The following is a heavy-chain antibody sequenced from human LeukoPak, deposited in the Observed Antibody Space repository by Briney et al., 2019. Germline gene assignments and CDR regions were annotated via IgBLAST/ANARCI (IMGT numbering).Heavy chain of an antibody. CDR2: IYPGDSDT. CDR3: ARRRTGVDY. V-gene: IGHV5-51*01. Sequence: GESLKISCKGSGYTFTYYWIGWVRQMPGKGLEWMGVIYPGDSDTRYSPSFQGQVTISVDKSISTAYLQWGSLKASDSAIYYCARRRTGVDYWGQGTLVTVSS. D-gene: IGHD3-10*01. J-gene: IGHJ4*02. CDR1: GYTFTYYW.